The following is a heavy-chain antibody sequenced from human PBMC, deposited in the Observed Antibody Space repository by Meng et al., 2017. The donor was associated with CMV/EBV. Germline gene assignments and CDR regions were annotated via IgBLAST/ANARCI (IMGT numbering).Heavy chain of an antibody. J-gene: IGHJ6*02. D-gene: IGHD2-2*02. V-gene: IGHV1-8*03. CDR1: GYTFTSYG. CDR2: MNPNSGNT. Sequence: ASVKVSCKASGYTFTSYGISWVRQAPGQGLEWMGWMNPNSGNTGYAQKFQGRVTITTDESTSTAYMELSSLRSEDTAVYYCARSGDCSSTSCYTPYYYYGMDVWGQGTTVTVSS. CDR3: ARSGDCSSTSCYTPYYYYGMDV.